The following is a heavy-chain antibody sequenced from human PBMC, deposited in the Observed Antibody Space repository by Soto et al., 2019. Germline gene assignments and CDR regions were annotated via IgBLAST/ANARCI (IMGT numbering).Heavy chain of an antibody. CDR2: IHSDGSST. V-gene: IGHV3-74*01. CDR3: ARGDRGAFDL. D-gene: IGHD1-26*01. CDR1: GFTFSYYW. Sequence: EVQLVESGGGLVRPGGSLRLSCAASGFTFSYYWMHWVRQAPGKGLGWVSRIHSDGSSTTYADFVKGRFIISRDNARKPVDLQMNSVRVEDTAVYYCARGDRGAFDLWGQGTVVTVSS. J-gene: IGHJ3*01.